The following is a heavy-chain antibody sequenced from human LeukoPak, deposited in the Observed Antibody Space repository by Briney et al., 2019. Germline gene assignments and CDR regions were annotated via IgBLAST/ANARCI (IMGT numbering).Heavy chain of an antibody. D-gene: IGHD2/OR15-2a*01. CDR3: TSFLDY. CDR1: GFTFSNAW. J-gene: IGHJ4*02. Sequence: GGSLRLSCAASGFTFSNAWMSWVRQAPGKGLEWVGRIKSNTDGGTTDYAAPVKGRFTISRDDSKNTLYLQMNSLKTEDTAVYYCTSFLDYWGQGTLVTVSS. CDR2: IKSNTDGGTT. V-gene: IGHV3-15*01.